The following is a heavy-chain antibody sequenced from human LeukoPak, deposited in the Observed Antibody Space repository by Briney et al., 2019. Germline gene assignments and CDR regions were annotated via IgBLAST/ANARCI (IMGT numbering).Heavy chain of an antibody. J-gene: IGHJ6*03. CDR3: AKDTSAWWYHRAYMNV. CDR2: ISGRGDKT. V-gene: IGHV3-23*01. Sequence: PRGSLRLSCAASGFTFSDYAMSWVREAPGGGLGWVSAISGRGDKTFHADSVKGRFTTSRDNSKNTLSLQITSLRVEDSAVYFCAKDTSAWWYHRAYMNVWGTGTTVTVSS. D-gene: IGHD2-15*01. CDR1: GFTFSDYA.